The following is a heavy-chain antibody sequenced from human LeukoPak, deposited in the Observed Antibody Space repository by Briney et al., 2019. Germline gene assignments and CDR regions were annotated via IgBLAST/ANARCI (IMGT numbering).Heavy chain of an antibody. CDR2: TYYRSKWSN. CDR3: ARSRDITTAGTNAFDI. D-gene: IGHD6-13*01. Sequence: SQTLSLTCAISGDSVSSNSAAWNWIRQSPSRGLEWLGRTYYRSKWSNDYAVSVKSRITINPDPSKNQFSLQLESVTPEDTAVYYCARSRDITTAGTNAFDIWGQGTTVTVSS. J-gene: IGHJ3*02. V-gene: IGHV6-1*01. CDR1: GDSVSSNSAA.